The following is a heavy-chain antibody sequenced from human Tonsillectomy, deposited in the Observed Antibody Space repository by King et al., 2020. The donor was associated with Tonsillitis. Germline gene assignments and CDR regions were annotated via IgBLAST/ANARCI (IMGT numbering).Heavy chain of an antibody. Sequence: QLVQSGAEVKKPGSSVKVSCKASGGTFSSYAISWVRQAPGQGLEWMGGIIPIFGTTNYTQKFQGRVTITADESTSTAYMELSSLRSEDTAVYYCARDAGYCSSTTCYHYYGMAVWGQGTTVTVSS. CDR1: GGTFSSYA. J-gene: IGHJ6*02. D-gene: IGHD2-2*03. CDR3: ARDAGYCSSTTCYHYYGMAV. V-gene: IGHV1-69*01. CDR2: IIPIFGTT.